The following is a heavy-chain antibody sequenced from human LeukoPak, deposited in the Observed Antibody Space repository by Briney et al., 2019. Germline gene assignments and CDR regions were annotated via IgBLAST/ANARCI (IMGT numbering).Heavy chain of an antibody. V-gene: IGHV3-30*02. CDR2: IRNDGTDK. J-gene: IGHJ4*02. Sequence: GGSLRLSCAASGFTFRNYGMHWVRQAPGKGLHWVAFIRNDGTDKYYTDAVKGRFTISRDNSKNTLYLQMNSLRTEDTAVYYWAKAEEGYCSGGSCYSLNYWGQGALVTVSS. CDR1: GFTFRNYG. CDR3: AKAEEGYCSGGSCYSLNY. D-gene: IGHD2-15*01.